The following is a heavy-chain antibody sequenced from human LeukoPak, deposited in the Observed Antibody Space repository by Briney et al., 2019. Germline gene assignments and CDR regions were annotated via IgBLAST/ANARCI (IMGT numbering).Heavy chain of an antibody. CDR3: ARNRGSSGWTDY. J-gene: IGHJ4*02. D-gene: IGHD6-25*01. V-gene: IGHV4-61*01. Sequence: SETLSLTCTVSGDSVSNGNYYWSWLRQPPGKALEWIGYIYYSGSTNYNPSLKSRVSISVDTSKNQFSLNLSSVTAADTAVYYCARNRGSSGWTDYWGQGTLVTVSS. CDR2: IYYSGST. CDR1: GDSVSNGNYY.